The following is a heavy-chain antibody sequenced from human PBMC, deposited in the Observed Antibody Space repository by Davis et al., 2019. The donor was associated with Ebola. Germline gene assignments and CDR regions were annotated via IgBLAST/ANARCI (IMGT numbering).Heavy chain of an antibody. J-gene: IGHJ4*02. CDR2: IFTIGNT. CDR1: GASISSDYFS. V-gene: IGHV4-61*09. Sequence: SETLSLTCNVSGASISSDYFSWTWVRQPAGKGLEWIGHIFTIGNTKYNPSLESRVTISIDTSKNQFSLRLNSVTAADTAVYYCVRDRHDTSGYGFWGQGTLVTVSS. CDR3: VRDRHDTSGYGF. D-gene: IGHD3-22*01.